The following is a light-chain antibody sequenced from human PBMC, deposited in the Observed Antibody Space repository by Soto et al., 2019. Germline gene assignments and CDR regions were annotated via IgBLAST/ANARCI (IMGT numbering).Light chain of an antibody. CDR3: ISYAGSSNV. Sequence: QSVLTQPPSASGSPGQSVAISCTGTSSDVGGYNYVSWYQQHPGKAPKLMIYEVNKRPSGVPDRFSVSKSGNTASLTVSGLQAEDEADYYCISYAGSSNVFGTGTKLTVL. CDR2: EVN. V-gene: IGLV2-8*01. J-gene: IGLJ1*01. CDR1: SSDVGGYNY.